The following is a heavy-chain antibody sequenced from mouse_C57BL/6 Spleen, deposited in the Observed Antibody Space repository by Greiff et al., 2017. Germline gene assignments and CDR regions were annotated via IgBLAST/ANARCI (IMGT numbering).Heavy chain of an antibody. CDR1: GYTFTSYW. J-gene: IGHJ2*01. CDR3: ARKGYDDYFDY. V-gene: IGHV1-69*01. Sequence: QVQLQQSGAELVMPGASVKLSCKASGYTFTSYWMHWVKQRPGQGLEWIGEIDPSDSYTNYNQKFKGKSTLTVDKSSSTAYMQLSSLTSEDSAVYYCARKGYDDYFDYWGQGTTLTVSS. CDR2: IDPSDSYT. D-gene: IGHD2-2*01.